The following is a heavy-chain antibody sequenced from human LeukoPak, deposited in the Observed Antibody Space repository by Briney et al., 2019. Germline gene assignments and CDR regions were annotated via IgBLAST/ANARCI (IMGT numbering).Heavy chain of an antibody. V-gene: IGHV1-46*01. CDR2: INPSGGST. J-gene: IGHJ3*01. CDR3: ARGPESTMVPFSAPP. CDR1: GSTFTSYY. Sequence: ASVKVSCKASGSTFTSYYMHWVRQAPGQGLEWMGIINPSGGSTSYAQKFQGRVTMTRDTSTSTVYMKLSSLRSEDTAVYYCARGPESTMVPFSAPPWGQGTMVTVSS. D-gene: IGHD3-10*01.